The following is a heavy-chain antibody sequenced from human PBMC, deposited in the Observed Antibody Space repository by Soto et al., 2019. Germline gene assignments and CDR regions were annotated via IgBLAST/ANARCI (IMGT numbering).Heavy chain of an antibody. CDR3: ARHLLAARPFDY. V-gene: IGHV4-39*01. D-gene: IGHD6-6*01. Sequence: QLQLQESGPGLVKPSETLSLTCTVSGGSISSSSYYWGWIRQPPGKGLEWIGSIYYSGSTYYNPSLKSRVTISVDTSKNQFSLKLSSVTAADTAVYYCARHLLAARPFDYWGQGTLVTVSS. CDR2: IYYSGST. CDR1: GGSISSSSYY. J-gene: IGHJ4*02.